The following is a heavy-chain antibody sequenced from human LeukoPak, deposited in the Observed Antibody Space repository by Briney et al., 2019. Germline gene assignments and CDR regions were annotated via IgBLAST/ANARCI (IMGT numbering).Heavy chain of an antibody. CDR3: ARDYSSGRDF. J-gene: IGHJ4*02. D-gene: IGHD3-22*01. CDR2: INQDGSDQ. CDR1: GFTFSTKW. V-gene: IGHV3-7*04. Sequence: PGGFLRLSCAASGFTFSTKWMSWVRQAPGKGLEWVATINQDGSDQYYGDSVKGRLTISRDNAKNSLDLQMNSLRAEDTAVYYCARDYSSGRDFWGQGTLVTVSS.